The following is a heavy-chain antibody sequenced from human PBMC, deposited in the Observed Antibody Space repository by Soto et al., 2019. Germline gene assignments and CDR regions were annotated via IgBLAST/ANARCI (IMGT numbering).Heavy chain of an antibody. Sequence: QVQLQESGPGLVKPSGTLSLTCAVSGVSIGSHDWWTWVRQPPGKGLEWIGESHQSGNTNYNSSLESRVTISLDKSKNLFSLQLSSVTVADTAVYYCATRDTGRVYWGQGTLVTVSS. CDR3: ATRDTGRVY. J-gene: IGHJ4*02. CDR2: SHQSGNT. D-gene: IGHD5-18*01. V-gene: IGHV4-4*02. CDR1: GVSIGSHDW.